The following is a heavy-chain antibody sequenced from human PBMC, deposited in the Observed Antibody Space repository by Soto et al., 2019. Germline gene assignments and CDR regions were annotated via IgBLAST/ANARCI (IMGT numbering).Heavy chain of an antibody. D-gene: IGHD5-12*01. Sequence: GGSLRLSCAASGFTFSSYSMNWVRQAPGKGLEWVSSISSSSSYIYYADSVKGRFTISRDNAKNSLYMQMNSLRAEDTAVYYCARGGSDSGYDILVYYYMDVWGKGTTVTVSS. J-gene: IGHJ6*03. CDR3: ARGGSDSGYDILVYYYMDV. CDR2: ISSSSSYI. V-gene: IGHV3-21*01. CDR1: GFTFSSYS.